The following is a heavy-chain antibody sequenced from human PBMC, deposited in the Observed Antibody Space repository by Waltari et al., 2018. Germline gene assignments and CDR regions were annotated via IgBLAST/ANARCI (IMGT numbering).Heavy chain of an antibody. CDR2: IYHGWST. CDR1: GGSISSSNW. V-gene: IGHV4-4*02. CDR3: ARTFWSGYSALDV. D-gene: IGHD3-3*01. J-gene: IGHJ6*02. Sequence: QVQLPESGPGLVKPSGTLSLTCAVSGGSISSSNWWSGVRQPPGKGLEWIGEIYHGWSTNYNPSRTSRVTISVDKSKNQFSLKLSSVTAADTAVYYCARTFWSGYSALDVWGQGTTVTVSS.